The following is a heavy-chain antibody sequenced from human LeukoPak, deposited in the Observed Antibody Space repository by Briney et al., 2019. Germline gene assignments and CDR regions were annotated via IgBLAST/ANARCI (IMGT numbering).Heavy chain of an antibody. Sequence: PSQTLSLTCTVSGGSISSGDYYWSWIRQHPGRGLEWIGYIYHSGRSYYNPSLKSRITMSVDTSKNQFSLKLSSVTAADTAVYYCARDPSLDYSNSPPSYWGQGTLVTVSS. CDR3: ARDPSLDYSNSPPSY. CDR1: GGSISSGDYY. D-gene: IGHD4-11*01. CDR2: IYHSGRS. V-gene: IGHV4-31*03. J-gene: IGHJ4*02.